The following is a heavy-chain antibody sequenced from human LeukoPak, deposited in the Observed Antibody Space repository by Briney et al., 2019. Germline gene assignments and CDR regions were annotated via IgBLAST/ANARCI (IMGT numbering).Heavy chain of an antibody. CDR2: INWNGGGR. D-gene: IGHD6-6*01. CDR3: AKDLRGSIADMDV. V-gene: IGHV3-20*04. CDR1: GFNFDDYV. J-gene: IGHJ6*03. Sequence: GGSLRLSCAASGFNFDDYVMTWVRQAPGKGLEWVSGINWNGGGRGYADSVKGRFTISRDNAKNTLYLQMNSLRAEDTAVYYCAKDLRGSIADMDVWGKGTTVTVSS.